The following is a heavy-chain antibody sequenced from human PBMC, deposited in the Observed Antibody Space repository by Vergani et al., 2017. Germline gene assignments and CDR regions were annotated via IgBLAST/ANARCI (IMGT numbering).Heavy chain of an antibody. V-gene: IGHV4-61*02. CDR1: GGSISSGSYY. CDR3: ARGYSSSAYYYYMDV. CDR2: IYTSGST. Sequence: QVQLQESGPGLVKPSQTLSLTCTVSGGSISSGSYYWSWIRQPAGKGLEWIGRIYTSGSTNYNPSLKSRVTISVDTSKNQFSLKLSSVTAADTAVYYCARGYSSSAYYYYMDVWGKGTTVTVSS. J-gene: IGHJ6*03. D-gene: IGHD6-13*01.